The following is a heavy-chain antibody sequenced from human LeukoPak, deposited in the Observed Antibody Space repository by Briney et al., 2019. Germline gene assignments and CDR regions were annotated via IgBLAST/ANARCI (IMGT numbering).Heavy chain of an antibody. V-gene: IGHV3-43*01. D-gene: IGHD6-19*01. J-gene: IGHJ4*02. CDR1: GFIFDDYM. CDR2: ISWDGGST. CDR3: AKDIRGSGWYTIDS. Sequence: GGSLRLSCAASGFIFDDYMMHWVRQAPGKGLEWVSLISWDGGSTSYADSVKGRFTISRDNSKNSLYLQMNSLRTEDTALYYCAKDIRGSGWYTIDSWGQGARVTVSS.